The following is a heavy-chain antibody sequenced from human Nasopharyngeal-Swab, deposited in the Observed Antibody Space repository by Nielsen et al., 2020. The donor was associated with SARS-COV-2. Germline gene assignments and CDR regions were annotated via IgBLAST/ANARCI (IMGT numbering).Heavy chain of an antibody. CDR2: ISSSSSYI. Sequence: VRQAPGKGLEWVSSISSSSSYIYYADSVKGRFTISRDNAKNSLYLQMNSLGAEDTAVYYCASDPYYDTSDDAFDIWGQGTMVTVSS. J-gene: IGHJ3*02. D-gene: IGHD3-22*01. V-gene: IGHV3-21*01. CDR3: ASDPYYDTSDDAFDI.